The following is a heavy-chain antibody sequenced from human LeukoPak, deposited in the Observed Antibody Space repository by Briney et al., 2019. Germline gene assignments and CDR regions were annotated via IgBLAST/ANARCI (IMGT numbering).Heavy chain of an antibody. V-gene: IGHV3-74*01. CDR3: ARGGLSGALDY. D-gene: IGHD4/OR15-4a*01. Sequence: PAGSLRRSCAAYAFTLSRVWMHWVRQAPGKGLVWVSLTESDGSRTNYAESMKGRFTICRDNAKNTLYLQMNSLRAEDTAVYYCARGGLSGALDYWGQGTLVTVSS. CDR2: TESDGSRT. CDR1: AFTLSRVW. J-gene: IGHJ4*02.